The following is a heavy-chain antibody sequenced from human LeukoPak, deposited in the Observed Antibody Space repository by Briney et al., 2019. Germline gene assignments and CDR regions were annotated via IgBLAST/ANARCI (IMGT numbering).Heavy chain of an antibody. Sequence: SETLSLTCAVYGGSFSGYYWGWIRQPPGKRLEWIGEINHSGSTNYNPSLKSRVTISVDTSKNQFSLKLSSVTAADTAVYYCARYTGLVGATTSFDYWGQGTLVTVSS. CDR1: GGSFSGYY. V-gene: IGHV4-34*01. CDR3: ARYTGLVGATTSFDY. J-gene: IGHJ4*02. CDR2: INHSGST. D-gene: IGHD1-26*01.